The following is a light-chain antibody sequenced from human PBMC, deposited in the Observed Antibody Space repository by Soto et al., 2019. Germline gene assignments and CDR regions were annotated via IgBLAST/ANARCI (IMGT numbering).Light chain of an antibody. V-gene: IGLV2-8*01. CDR3: SSFAGGGNPVL. Sequence: QSALTQPPSASGSLGQSVTISCTGTSSDVGGYNYVSWHQQHPGKAPKVMIYEVTKRPPGVPDRFSCSKSGNTASLTVSGLQAEDEADYYCSSFAGGGNPVLLGGGTKLTVL. CDR1: SSDVGGYNY. CDR2: EVT. J-gene: IGLJ2*01.